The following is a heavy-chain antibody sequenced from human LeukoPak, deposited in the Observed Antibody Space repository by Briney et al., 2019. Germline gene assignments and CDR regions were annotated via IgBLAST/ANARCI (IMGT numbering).Heavy chain of an antibody. CDR3: AREPLSSSWSYYYYYGMDV. V-gene: IGHV7-4-1*02. Sequence: GASVKVSCKASGYTFTSYAMNWVRQAPGQGLEWMGWINTNTGNPTYAQGFTGRFVFSLDTSVSTAYLQISSLKAEDTAVYYYAREPLSSSWSYYYYYGMDVWGQGTTVTVSS. CDR2: INTNTGNP. D-gene: IGHD6-13*01. CDR1: GYTFTSYA. J-gene: IGHJ6*02.